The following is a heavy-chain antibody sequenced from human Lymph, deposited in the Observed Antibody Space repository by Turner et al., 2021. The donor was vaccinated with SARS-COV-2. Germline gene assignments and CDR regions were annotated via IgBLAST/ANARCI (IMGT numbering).Heavy chain of an antibody. Sequence: QVQLVQSGSELMNPGAAVTVSCKASGYAFSGYYIHGVRQADEHGLEWMRWINPHSGGTNNGQKCQGRVTMTTDTYISTAYMEMSRQGYDEKAVYYCASTTSRVNSGYSSDWELGLGYYGLDVWGQGTTVTVS. V-gene: IGHV1-2*02. CDR1: GYAFSGYY. D-gene: IGHD6-19*01. CDR3: ASTTSRVNSGYSSDWELGLGYYGLDV. CDR2: INPHSGGT. J-gene: IGHJ6*02.